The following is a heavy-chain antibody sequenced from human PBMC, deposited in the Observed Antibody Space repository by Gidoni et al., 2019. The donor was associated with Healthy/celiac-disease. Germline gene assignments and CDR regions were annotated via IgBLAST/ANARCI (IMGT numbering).Heavy chain of an antibody. CDR2: IYYSGST. Sequence: QVQLQESGPGLVKPSQTLSLTCTVSGGSISSGGYYWSWIRQHPGKGLEWIGYIYYSGSTYYNPSLKSRVTIAVDTSKNQFSLKLSSVTAADTAVYYCASTRYGDYGSPSIDYWGQGTLVTVSP. J-gene: IGHJ4*02. V-gene: IGHV4-31*03. CDR3: ASTRYGDYGSPSIDY. CDR1: GGSISSGGYY. D-gene: IGHD4-17*01.